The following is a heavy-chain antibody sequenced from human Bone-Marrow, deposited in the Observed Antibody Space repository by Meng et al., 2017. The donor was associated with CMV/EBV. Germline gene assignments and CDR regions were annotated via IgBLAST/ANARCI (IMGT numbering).Heavy chain of an antibody. J-gene: IGHJ4*02. D-gene: IGHD5-18*01. CDR3: ARADTAMVIGY. CDR1: GGSISSSSYY. CDR2: IYYSGST. V-gene: IGHV4-39*07. Sequence: SETLSLTCTVSGGSISSSSYYWSWIRQPPGKGLEWIGSIYYSGSTYYNPSLKSRVTISVDTSKNQFSLKLSSVTAADTAVYYCARADTAMVIGYWGQGTLVTVSS.